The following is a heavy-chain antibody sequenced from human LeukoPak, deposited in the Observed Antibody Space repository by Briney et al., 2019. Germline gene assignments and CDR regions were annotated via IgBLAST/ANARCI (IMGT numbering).Heavy chain of an antibody. CDR2: INHSGST. J-gene: IGHJ4*02. D-gene: IGHD3-3*01. V-gene: IGHV4-34*01. Sequence: PSETLSLTCAVYGGSFSGYYWSWIRQPPGKGLEWIGEINHSGSTNYNPSLKSRVTISVDTSKNQFSLKLSSVTAADTAVYYCARNGGPYYDFWSGYYRYWGQGTLVTVSS. CDR1: GGSFSGYY. CDR3: ARNGGPYYDFWSGYYRY.